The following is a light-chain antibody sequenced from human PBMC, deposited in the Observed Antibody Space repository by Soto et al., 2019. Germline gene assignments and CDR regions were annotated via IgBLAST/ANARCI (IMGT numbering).Light chain of an antibody. CDR3: QQRHMWPIP. J-gene: IGKJ5*01. CDR2: DAY. CDR1: QSFRGL. Sequence: EVVLTQSPVTLSLSTGERATLSCRASQSFRGLLAWYQQKPGQAPRLLIYDAYNRATGIPPRFSGSGSGTDFTLTISSLEPEDSAVYYCQQRHMWPIPFGQGTRLEIK. V-gene: IGKV3-11*01.